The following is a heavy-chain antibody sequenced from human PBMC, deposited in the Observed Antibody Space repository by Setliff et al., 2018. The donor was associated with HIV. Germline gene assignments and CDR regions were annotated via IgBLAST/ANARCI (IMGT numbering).Heavy chain of an antibody. CDR2: ISGYNADT. Sequence: ASVKVSYKASGYRFSTFGISWVRQAPGQGLEWMGWISGYNADTDYAQKFQGRVSMTTDISTNTAYMELRSLRSDDTAVYYCARDNVRGPTNAMDVWGQGTTVTVSS. V-gene: IGHV1-18*01. D-gene: IGHD3-10*01. CDR1: GYRFSTFG. CDR3: ARDNVRGPTNAMDV. J-gene: IGHJ6*02.